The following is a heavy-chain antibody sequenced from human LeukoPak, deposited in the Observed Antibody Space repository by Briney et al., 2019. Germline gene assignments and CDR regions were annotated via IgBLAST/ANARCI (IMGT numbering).Heavy chain of an antibody. Sequence: GGSLRLSCAASGFAVSSNYMSWVRQAPGKGLEWVSVIFSGGSTYYADSVKGRFTISRDNSKNTLYLQMSSLRAEDTAVYYCVKAVAGTGPIPGDYWGQGTLVTVSS. CDR3: VKAVAGTGPIPGDY. V-gene: IGHV3-66*01. CDR2: IFSGGST. J-gene: IGHJ4*02. D-gene: IGHD6-19*01. CDR1: GFAVSSNY.